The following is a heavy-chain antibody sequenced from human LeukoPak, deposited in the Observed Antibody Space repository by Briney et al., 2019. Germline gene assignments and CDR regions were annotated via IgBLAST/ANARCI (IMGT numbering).Heavy chain of an antibody. Sequence: SETLSLTCTVSGGSISSGGYYWSWIRQHPGMGLEWIGYIHYSGSTYYNPSLKSRVTISIDTSKNQFYLKLSSVTAADTAVYYCARDRVRGTITYAGFDPWGQGTLVTVSS. J-gene: IGHJ5*02. CDR2: IHYSGST. V-gene: IGHV4-31*03. D-gene: IGHD3-10*01. CDR3: ARDRVRGTITYAGFDP. CDR1: GGSISSGGYY.